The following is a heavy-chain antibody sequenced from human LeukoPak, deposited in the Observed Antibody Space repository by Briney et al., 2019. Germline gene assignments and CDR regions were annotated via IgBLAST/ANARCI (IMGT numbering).Heavy chain of an antibody. CDR1: GFTFSSHG. V-gene: IGHV3-30*18. CDR2: ISYDGSNK. J-gene: IGHJ4*02. D-gene: IGHD6-6*01. Sequence: GRSLRLSCAASGFTFSSHGMHWVRQAPGKGLEWVAVISYDGSNKYYADSVKGRFTISRDNSKNTLYLQMNSLRAEDTAVYYCAKGLAGSSKTGIDYWGQGTLVTVSS. CDR3: AKGLAGSSKTGIDY.